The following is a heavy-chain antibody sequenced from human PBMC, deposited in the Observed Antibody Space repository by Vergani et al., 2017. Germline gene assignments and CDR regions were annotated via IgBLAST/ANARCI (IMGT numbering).Heavy chain of an antibody. Sequence: EVQLVESGGGLVQPGGSLRLSYAASGFTFSSYEMNWVRQAPGKGLEWVSYISSSGSTIYYADSVKGRFTISRDNAKNSLYLQMNSLRAEEPAVYYCARDGTGYCSSTSCYEAYYYYGMDVWGQGTTVTVSS. D-gene: IGHD2-2*01. CDR2: ISSSGSTI. V-gene: IGHV3-48*03. J-gene: IGHJ6*02. CDR1: GFTFSSYE. CDR3: ARDGTGYCSSTSCYEAYYYYGMDV.